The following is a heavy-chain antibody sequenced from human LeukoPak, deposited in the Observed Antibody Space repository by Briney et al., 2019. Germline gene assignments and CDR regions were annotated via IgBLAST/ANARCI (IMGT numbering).Heavy chain of an antibody. J-gene: IGHJ4*02. CDR1: GFTFSSYS. D-gene: IGHD5-24*01. Sequence: GGSLRLSCAASGFTFSSYSMNWVRQAPGKGLEWVSYISSSSTIYYADSVKGRFTISRDNAKNSLYLQMNSLRAEDTAVYYCARETEMDHWGQGTLVTVSS. CDR2: ISSSSTI. CDR3: ARETEMDH. V-gene: IGHV3-48*04.